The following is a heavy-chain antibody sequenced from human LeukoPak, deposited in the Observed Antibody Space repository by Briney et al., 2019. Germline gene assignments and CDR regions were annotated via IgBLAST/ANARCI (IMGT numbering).Heavy chain of an antibody. Sequence: SETLSLTCTVSGGSISSYYWSWIRQPPGKGLERIGYIYYSWSTNYNPYLKSRVTISVDTCKHQFSLTLSSVTAADTAVYYCARVVGSSWYSPTDWFDPWGQGKLVTVSS. CDR3: ARVVGSSWYSPTDWFDP. D-gene: IGHD6-13*01. V-gene: IGHV4-59*01. J-gene: IGHJ5*02. CDR1: GGSISSYY. CDR2: IYYSWST.